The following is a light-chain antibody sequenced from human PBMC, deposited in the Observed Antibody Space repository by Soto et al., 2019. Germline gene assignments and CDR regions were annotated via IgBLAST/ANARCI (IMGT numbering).Light chain of an antibody. J-gene: IGLJ2*01. CDR1: SRDVGGYNY. CDR2: EVS. V-gene: IGLV2-14*01. Sequence: QSALTQPASVSGSPGQSITISCTGTSRDVGGYNYVSWYHQHPGKAPKLMIYEVSNRPSGVSNRFSGSKSGKTASLTISGLQAEDEGDYYCSSYTGSSTLLFGGGTKPPS. CDR3: SSYTGSSTLL.